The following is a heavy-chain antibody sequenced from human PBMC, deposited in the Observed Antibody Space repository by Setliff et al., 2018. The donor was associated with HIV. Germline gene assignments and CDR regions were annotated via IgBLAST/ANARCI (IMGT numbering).Heavy chain of an antibody. V-gene: IGHV4-61*01. Sequence: PSETLSLTCTVSGGSVSSGSYYWSWIRQPPGKGLEWIGYIYYSGSTKHNPSLKSRVTIALDTSKNQFSLKLTSVTAADTAVYYCARYSPRGYTLTGPYWGQGTLVTVSS. J-gene: IGHJ4*02. CDR1: GGSVSSGSYY. CDR2: IYYSGST. D-gene: IGHD6-25*01. CDR3: ARYSPRGYTLTGPY.